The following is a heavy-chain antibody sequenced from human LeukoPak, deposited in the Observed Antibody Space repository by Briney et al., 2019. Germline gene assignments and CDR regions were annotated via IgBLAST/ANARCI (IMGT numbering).Heavy chain of an antibody. CDR3: TRRGL. V-gene: IGHV3-7*01. J-gene: IGHJ4*02. D-gene: IGHD3-10*01. CDR2: IKQDGCEK. Sequence: GGSLRLSCAASGFTISSYWMNWVRQAPGKGLEWVANIKQDGCEKYYGDSVKGRFTISRDNAKNSVYLQMNSLRAEDTAVYYCTRRGLWGQGTLVTVSS. CDR1: GFTISSYW.